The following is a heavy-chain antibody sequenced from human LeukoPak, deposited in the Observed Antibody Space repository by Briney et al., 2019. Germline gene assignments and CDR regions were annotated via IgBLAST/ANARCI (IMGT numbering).Heavy chain of an antibody. Sequence: SGTLSLTCTVSGYSISNGYYWGWIRQPPGKGLEWIGSIYHSGSTYYNPSLKSRVTISIDTSKNQFSLRLTSVTAADTAVYYYARVTWNHANYYYYMDVWGKGTTVTVSS. J-gene: IGHJ6*03. V-gene: IGHV4-38-2*02. CDR1: GYSISNGYY. CDR2: IYHSGST. D-gene: IGHD1-1*01. CDR3: ARVTWNHANYYYYMDV.